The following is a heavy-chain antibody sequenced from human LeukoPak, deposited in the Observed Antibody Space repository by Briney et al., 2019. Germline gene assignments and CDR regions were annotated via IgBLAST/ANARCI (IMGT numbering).Heavy chain of an antibody. V-gene: IGHV1-3*03. J-gene: IGHJ4*02. CDR2: INAGNGNT. CDR3: ARMGRITMVRGVLGYYFDY. Sequence: ASVKVSCKASGYTFTSYAMHWVRQAPGQRLEWMGWINAGNGNTKYSQEFQGRVTITRDTSASTAYMELSSLRSEDTAVYYCARMGRITMVRGVLGYYFDYWGQGTLVTVSS. D-gene: IGHD3-10*01. CDR1: GYTFTSYA.